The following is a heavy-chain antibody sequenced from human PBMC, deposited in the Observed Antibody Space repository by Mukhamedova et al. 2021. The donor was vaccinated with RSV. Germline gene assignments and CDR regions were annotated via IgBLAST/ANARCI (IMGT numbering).Heavy chain of an antibody. J-gene: IGHJ1*01. V-gene: IGHV4-39*01. CDR2: IYYSGST. D-gene: IGHD6-13*01. CDR3: AISGIADVYFQH. Sequence: GKGLEWIGSIYYSGSTYYNPSLKSRVTISVDTSKNQFSLKLSSVTAADTAVYYCAISGIADVYFQHWGQGTLVTVSS.